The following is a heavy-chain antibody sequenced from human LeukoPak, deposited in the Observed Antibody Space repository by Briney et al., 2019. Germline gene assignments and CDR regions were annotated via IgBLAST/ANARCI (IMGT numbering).Heavy chain of an antibody. D-gene: IGHD1-1*01. CDR3: ASWSSNDNH. J-gene: IGHJ5*02. V-gene: IGHV3-7*01. Sequence: GGSLRLSCAASGFTFSNSWMNWVRQAPGKGLEWVANINLVGSAQKYVDSVKGRFTISRDNARNSLFLQMNSLRVEDTAVYYCASWSSNDNHWGQGTPVTVSS. CDR2: INLVGSAQ. CDR1: GFTFSNSW.